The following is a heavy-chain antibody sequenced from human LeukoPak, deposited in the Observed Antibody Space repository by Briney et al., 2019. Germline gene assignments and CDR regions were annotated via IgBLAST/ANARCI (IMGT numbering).Heavy chain of an antibody. Sequence: GGSMRLSCAASGFTFSSYWMSWDRQAPGKGREWVANIRQDGSEKYYVDSVKGRFTISRDNAKNSPYLQMNSLRAEDTAVYCCARRVFQQQLAFDYWGQGTLVTVSS. D-gene: IGHD6-13*01. CDR2: IRQDGSEK. CDR1: GFTFSSYW. J-gene: IGHJ4*02. V-gene: IGHV3-7*01. CDR3: ARRVFQQQLAFDY.